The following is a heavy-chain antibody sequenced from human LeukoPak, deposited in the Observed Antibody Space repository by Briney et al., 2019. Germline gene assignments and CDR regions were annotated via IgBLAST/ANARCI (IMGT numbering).Heavy chain of an antibody. CDR3: ATDRLPYYYDSSGKFDY. D-gene: IGHD3-22*01. CDR1: GYTFTSYG. V-gene: IGHV1-18*01. J-gene: IGHJ4*02. Sequence: VASVKVSCKASGYTFTSYGISWVRQAPGQGLEWMGWISAYNGNTNYAQKLQGRVTMTTDTSTSTAYMELSSLRSEDTAVYYCATDRLPYYYDSSGKFDYWGQGTLVTVSS. CDR2: ISAYNGNT.